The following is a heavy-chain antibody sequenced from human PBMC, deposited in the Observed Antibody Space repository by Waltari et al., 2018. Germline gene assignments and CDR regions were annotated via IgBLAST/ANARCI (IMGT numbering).Heavy chain of an antibody. CDR3: AGAGLVSY. D-gene: IGHD2-8*02. J-gene: IGHJ4*02. V-gene: IGHV3-23*01. CDR1: KPSATIYG. CDR2: MNGKTGKA. Sequence: EVQLMESGGALVQPGGSLRVSCAASKPSATIYGMNWVRQAPGKGLEWVSGMNGKTGKAFYAPSVKGRFTISRDIFNKTLHLQMNSLRVEDTAVYYCAGAGLVSYWGQGTLVAVSS.